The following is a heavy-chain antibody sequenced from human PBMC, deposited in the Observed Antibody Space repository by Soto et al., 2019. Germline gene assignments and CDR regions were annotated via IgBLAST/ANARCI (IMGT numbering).Heavy chain of an antibody. D-gene: IGHD3-10*01. Sequence: QVQLVQSGAEVKKPGASVKVSCKASGYTFTSYAMHWVRQAPGQRLEWMGWINAGNGNTKYSQKFQGRVTISKDAHSSTDSIELNSLRSKDTAVHYCARVRARRWFGELLFFDCLGQGTLVTVSS. J-gene: IGHJ4*02. CDR3: ARVRARRWFGELLFFDC. CDR2: INAGNGNT. CDR1: GYTFTSYA. V-gene: IGHV1-3*01.